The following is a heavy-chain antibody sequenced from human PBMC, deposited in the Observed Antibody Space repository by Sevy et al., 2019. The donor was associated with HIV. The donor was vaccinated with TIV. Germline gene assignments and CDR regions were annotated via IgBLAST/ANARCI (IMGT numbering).Heavy chain of an antibody. Sequence: GGSLRLSCAASGFTFSNAWMNWVRRAPGKGLEWVGRLNSKTDGGATDYAAPVKGRFTISRDDSKNTLYLQVNSLKTEDTAVYYCTTVGSFGAGVALVPAAKGMDVWGQGTTVTVSS. J-gene: IGHJ6*02. V-gene: IGHV3-15*07. CDR2: LNSKTDGGAT. D-gene: IGHD2-2*01. CDR1: GFTFSNAW. CDR3: TTVGSFGAGVALVPAAKGMDV.